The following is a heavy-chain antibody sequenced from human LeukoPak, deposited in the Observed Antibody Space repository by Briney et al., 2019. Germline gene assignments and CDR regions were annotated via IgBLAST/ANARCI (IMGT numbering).Heavy chain of an antibody. CDR2: IWSDGNRQ. CDR1: GFTFSSYG. CDR3: ARLGSSWTFDY. J-gene: IGHJ4*02. V-gene: IGHV3-33*01. D-gene: IGHD6-13*01. Sequence: GGSLRLSCAASGFTFSSYGMDWVRQAPGEGLQWVAVIWSDGNRQYYADSVKGRFTISRDNSRNTVYLQMNSLRAEDTAVYYCARLGSSWTFDYWGQGALVTVSS.